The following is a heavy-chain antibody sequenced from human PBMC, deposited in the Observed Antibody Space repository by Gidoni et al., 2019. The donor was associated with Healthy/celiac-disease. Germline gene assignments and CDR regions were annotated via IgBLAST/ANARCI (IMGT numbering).Heavy chain of an antibody. J-gene: IGHJ3*02. Sequence: EVKLVESGGGLVQSGRSLSLFCAASGFTFDDYAMQWGRQAPGKGLEWVSGISWNSGSIGYADSVKGRFTISRDNAKNSLYLQMNSLRAEDTALYYCAKVQTVVTPFDAFDIWGQGTMVTVSS. V-gene: IGHV3-9*01. D-gene: IGHD2-21*02. CDR1: GFTFDDYA. CDR3: AKVQTVVTPFDAFDI. CDR2: ISWNSGSI.